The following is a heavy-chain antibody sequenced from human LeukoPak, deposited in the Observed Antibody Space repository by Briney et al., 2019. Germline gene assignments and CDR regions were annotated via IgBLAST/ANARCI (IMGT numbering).Heavy chain of an antibody. Sequence: SETLSLTCTVSGSSISSYYWSWIRQPPGKGLEWIGYIYYSGSTNYNPSLKSRVTISVDTSKNQFSLKLSSVTAADTAVYYCARGRVEMATIYFDYWGQGTLVTVSS. CDR1: GSSISSYY. V-gene: IGHV4-59*01. CDR3: ARGRVEMATIYFDY. J-gene: IGHJ4*02. CDR2: IYYSGST. D-gene: IGHD5-24*01.